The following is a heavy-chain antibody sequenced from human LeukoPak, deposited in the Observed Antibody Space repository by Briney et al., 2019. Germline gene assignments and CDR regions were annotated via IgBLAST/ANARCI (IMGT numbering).Heavy chain of an antibody. J-gene: IGHJ3*02. CDR2: IDPNSGGT. Sequence: ASVKVSCKASGYTFTAYYMHWVRQAPGQGLEWMGWIDPNSGGTNYAQKFQGRVTMTRDTSISTAYVELNRLRSDDTAVYYCAREGPQDDAFDIWGQGTMVTVSS. CDR3: AREGPQDDAFDI. CDR1: GYTFTAYY. V-gene: IGHV1-2*02.